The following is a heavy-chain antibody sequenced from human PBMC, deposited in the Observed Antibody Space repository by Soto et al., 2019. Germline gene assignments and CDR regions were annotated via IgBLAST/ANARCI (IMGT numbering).Heavy chain of an antibody. Sequence: QVHLLQSGPELKKPGASVKVSCKASGYPFISYGVSWVRQAPGQGLEWMGWISGYNGNTNYAQKLQGRVTMTTDTSTSTAYMELRSLRSGDTAVYYCARAVVVSAPYDYMDVWGTGTTVTVSS. V-gene: IGHV1-18*01. J-gene: IGHJ6*03. CDR2: ISGYNGNT. CDR1: GYPFISYG. CDR3: ARAVVVSAPYDYMDV. D-gene: IGHD2-15*01.